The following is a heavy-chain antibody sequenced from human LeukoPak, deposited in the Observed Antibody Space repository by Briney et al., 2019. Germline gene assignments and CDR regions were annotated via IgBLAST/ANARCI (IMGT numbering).Heavy chain of an antibody. V-gene: IGHV3-21*01. D-gene: IGHD2-15*01. CDR3: ASLGYCSGGSCSGRFDP. Sequence: PGGSLILSCAASGFTFSSYSMNWVRQAPGKGLEWVSSISSSSTYIYYADSVKGRFTISRDNAKNSLYLQMNSLRAEDTAVYYCASLGYCSGGSCSGRFDPWGQGTLVTVSS. J-gene: IGHJ5*02. CDR2: ISSSSTYI. CDR1: GFTFSSYS.